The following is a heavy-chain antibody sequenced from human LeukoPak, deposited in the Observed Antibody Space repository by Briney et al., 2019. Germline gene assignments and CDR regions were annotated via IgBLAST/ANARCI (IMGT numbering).Heavy chain of an antibody. V-gene: IGHV3-30*02. D-gene: IGHD3-22*01. J-gene: IGHJ4*02. CDR3: AKDHRVYDNSAFLDS. CDR2: IPFDGSNK. CDR1: GFTFSSYS. Sequence: GGSLRLSCAVSGFTFSSYSMNWVRQAPGKGLEWVTFIPFDGSNKYYADSAKGRFTISRDNSKNTLYLQMNSPRAEDTAVYYCAKDHRVYDNSAFLDSWGQGTLVTVSS.